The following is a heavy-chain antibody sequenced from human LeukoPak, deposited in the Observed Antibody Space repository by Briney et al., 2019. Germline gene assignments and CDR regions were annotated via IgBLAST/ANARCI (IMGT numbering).Heavy chain of an antibody. CDR3: AKGISSVNDY. Sequence: GRSLRLSCAASGFTFSNYAMSWVRQAPGKGLEWVSVISGSGGSTYYADSVKGRFPISRDNSKNTLFLQENSLRAEDTAVYYCAKGISSVNDYWGQGTLVTVSS. CDR1: GFTFSNYA. V-gene: IGHV3-23*01. D-gene: IGHD2-15*01. J-gene: IGHJ4*02. CDR2: ISGSGGST.